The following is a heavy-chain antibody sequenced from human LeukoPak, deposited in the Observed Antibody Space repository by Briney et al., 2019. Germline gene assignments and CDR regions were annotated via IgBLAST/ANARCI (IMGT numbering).Heavy chain of an antibody. V-gene: IGHV4-39*07. CDR2: IYYSGST. D-gene: IGHD3-10*01. CDR1: GDSISSSSYY. CDR3: ARVPPLYDSGNYYKGTHFDY. J-gene: IGHJ4*02. Sequence: SETLSLTCTVSGDSISSSSYYWGWIRQPPGKGLEWFGSIYYSGSTYYNPSLKSRVTISVDTFNNQFSLRLNSVTAADTAVYYCARVPPLYDSGNYYKGTHFDYWGQGTLVTVSS.